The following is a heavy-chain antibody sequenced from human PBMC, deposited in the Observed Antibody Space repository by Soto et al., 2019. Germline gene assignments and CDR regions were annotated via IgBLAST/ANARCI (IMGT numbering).Heavy chain of an antibody. CDR2: IWHTGRP. CDR3: VRDSRTGCSSINCYMH. D-gene: IGHD2-15*01. Sequence: QLQLRESGPGLVQPSGTLSLTGDVSGDSLTNNHWWSWVRQAPGKGLEWIGEIWHTGRPNYNPSLKSRLAIAIDKSKNQFSLKLSYVTAADTAVYYCVRDSRTGCSSINCYMHWGQGTLVTVSS. J-gene: IGHJ4*02. V-gene: IGHV4-4*02. CDR1: GDSLTNNHW.